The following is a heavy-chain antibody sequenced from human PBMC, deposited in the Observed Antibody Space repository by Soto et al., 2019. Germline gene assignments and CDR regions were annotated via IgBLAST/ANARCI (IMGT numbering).Heavy chain of an antibody. CDR1: GYTFTGHY. Sequence: AASVKVSCKASGYTFTGHYLNWVRQAPGQGLEWMGRINPKSGGTNYAQKFQGRVTLTRDTSISTAYMELSSLTSDDTAVYFCASPLLGTARWYFDLWGRGTLGTVS. D-gene: IGHD2-8*02. CDR3: ASPLLGTARWYFDL. V-gene: IGHV1-2*02. CDR2: INPKSGGT. J-gene: IGHJ2*01.